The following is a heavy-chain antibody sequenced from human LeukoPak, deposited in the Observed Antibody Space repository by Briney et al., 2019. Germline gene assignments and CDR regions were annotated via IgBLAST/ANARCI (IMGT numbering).Heavy chain of an antibody. CDR2: ISSSSSYI. J-gene: IGHJ4*02. CDR1: GFTFSSYS. CDR3: ARDLSYDFWSGYFGNDY. D-gene: IGHD3-3*01. Sequence: GGPLRLSCAASGFTFSSYSMNWVRQAPGKGLEWVSSISSSSSYIYYADSVKGRFTISRDNAKNSLYLQMNSLRAEDTAVYYCARDLSYDFWSGYFGNDYWGQGTLVTVSS. V-gene: IGHV3-21*01.